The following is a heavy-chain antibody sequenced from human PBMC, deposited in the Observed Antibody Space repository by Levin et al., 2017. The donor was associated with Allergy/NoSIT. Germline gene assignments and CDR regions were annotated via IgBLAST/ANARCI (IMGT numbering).Heavy chain of an antibody. CDR2: ISSSSSYI. V-gene: IGHV3-21*01. J-gene: IGHJ6*02. CDR3: ARDRVTMVRGVIHYYYGMDV. CDR1: GFTFSSYS. D-gene: IGHD3-10*01. Sequence: GGSLRLSCAASGFTFSSYSMNWVRQAPGKGLEWVSSISSSSSYIYYADSVKGRFTISRDNAKNSLYLQMNSLRAEDTAVYYCARDRVTMVRGVIHYYYGMDVWGQGTTVTVSS.